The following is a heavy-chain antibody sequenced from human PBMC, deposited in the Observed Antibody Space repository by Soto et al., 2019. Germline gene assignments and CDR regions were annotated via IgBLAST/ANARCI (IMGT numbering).Heavy chain of an antibody. D-gene: IGHD3-10*01. Sequence: SSDTLSLTFAVSGGSISSTNWWNWVRQPPGKGLEWIGESYHSGSTSYSPSLKSRGTISVEKSKNQFSLKLSSVTAADTAVYFCARRRDDSGSLDQWGQGTLVTVSS. CDR1: GGSISSTNW. J-gene: IGHJ4*02. CDR3: ARRRDDSGSLDQ. CDR2: SYHSGST. V-gene: IGHV4-4*02.